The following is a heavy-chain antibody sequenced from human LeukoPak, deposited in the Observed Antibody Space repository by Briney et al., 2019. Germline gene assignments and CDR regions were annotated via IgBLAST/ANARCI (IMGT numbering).Heavy chain of an antibody. CDR3: ARGGASSHYFDS. Sequence: PSETLSLTCTVSGASITTHSWSWIRQPPGKGLESIGFIYKIGTTNYRPSLKSRVTISVDTSKNQLSLKLSSVTAADTAIYYCARGGASSHYFDSWGQGTLVTVSS. J-gene: IGHJ4*02. CDR2: IYKIGTT. D-gene: IGHD6-13*01. V-gene: IGHV4-59*11. CDR1: GASITTHS.